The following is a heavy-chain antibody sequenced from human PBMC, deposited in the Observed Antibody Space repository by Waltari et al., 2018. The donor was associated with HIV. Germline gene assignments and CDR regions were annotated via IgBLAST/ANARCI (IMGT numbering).Heavy chain of an antibody. CDR3: AKAVMETAVSSPVDC. J-gene: IGHJ4*02. Sequence: EVQLVESGGGLVQPGGSLRLSCTASGFPFNNFALSWVRQAPGKVLEWVSVISGSGGTTYYADSGKGRFTVSRDNFKNTVYLQMNSLRAGDTAIDYCAKAVMETAVSSPVDCWGQGALVTVSS. V-gene: IGHV3-23*04. CDR2: ISGSGGTT. D-gene: IGHD5-18*01. CDR1: GFPFNNFA.